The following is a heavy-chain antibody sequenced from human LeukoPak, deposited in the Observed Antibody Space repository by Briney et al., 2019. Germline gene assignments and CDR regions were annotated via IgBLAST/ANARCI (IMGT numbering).Heavy chain of an antibody. CDR3: ARGDFWSGYWGP. Sequence: ASVKVSCKASGYTFTGYYMHWVRQAPGQGLDWMGWINPNSGGTNYAQKFQGRVTMTRDTSISTAYMELSRLRSDDTAVYYCARGDFWSGYWGPWGQGTLVTVSS. CDR1: GYTFTGYY. J-gene: IGHJ5*02. V-gene: IGHV1-2*02. CDR2: INPNSGGT. D-gene: IGHD3-3*01.